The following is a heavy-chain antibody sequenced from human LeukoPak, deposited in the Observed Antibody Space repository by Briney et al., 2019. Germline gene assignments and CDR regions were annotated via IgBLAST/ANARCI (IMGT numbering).Heavy chain of an antibody. CDR2: RGNT. J-gene: IGHJ4*02. V-gene: IGHV4-59*01. Sequence: RGNTNYNPSLKSRVTISGDKSKNKFSLKLTSVTAADTADYYCARAGGYCSGGSCYHYFDSWGQGTLVTVSS. CDR3: ARAGGYCSGGSCYHYFDS. D-gene: IGHD2-15*01.